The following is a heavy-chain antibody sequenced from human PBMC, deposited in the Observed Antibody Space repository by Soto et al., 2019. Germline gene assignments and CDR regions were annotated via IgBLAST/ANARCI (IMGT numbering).Heavy chain of an antibody. Sequence: QVQLVQSGAEVKKPGASVKVSCKASGYTFTSYGISWVRQAPGQGLEWMGWISTYNGNTNYAQKLQGRVTMTTDTSTSTAYMELRSLRSDDSAVYYCARDGFSLQRAYSGYDWDNYFEYWGQGTLVTVSS. CDR2: ISTYNGNT. J-gene: IGHJ4*02. V-gene: IGHV1-18*01. CDR1: GYTFTSYG. CDR3: ARDGFSLQRAYSGYDWDNYFEY. D-gene: IGHD5-12*01.